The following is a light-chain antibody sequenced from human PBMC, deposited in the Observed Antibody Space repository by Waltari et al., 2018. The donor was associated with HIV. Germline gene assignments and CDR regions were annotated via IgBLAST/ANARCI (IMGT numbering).Light chain of an antibody. CDR1: SSNIGAGDD. CDR2: GNN. V-gene: IGLV1-40*01. J-gene: IGLJ1*01. CDR3: QSYDSDLGGSYV. Sequence: QSVLTQPPSVSGAPGQRVTISCPGSSSNIGAGDDVHWYQQLPGTAPKLLIYGNNNRPSGVPDRFSASKSDTSASLTITGLQAEHEGDYYCQSYDSDLGGSYVFGTGTKVSVL.